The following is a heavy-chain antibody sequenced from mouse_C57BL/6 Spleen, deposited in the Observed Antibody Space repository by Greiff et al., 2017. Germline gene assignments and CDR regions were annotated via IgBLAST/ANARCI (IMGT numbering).Heavy chain of an antibody. D-gene: IGHD2-12*01. CDR1: GYTFTSYW. CDR3: ASEVHGYYRWVYYAREY. CDR2: IYPGSGST. Sequence: VQLQQPGAELVKPGASVKMSCKASGYTFTSYWITWVKQRPGQGLEWIGDIYPGSGSTNYNEKFKSKATLTVDTSSSTAYIQLSSLTSEDSAVYYCASEVHGYYRWVYYAREYRGQGTSVTVSA. J-gene: IGHJ4*01. V-gene: IGHV1-55*01.